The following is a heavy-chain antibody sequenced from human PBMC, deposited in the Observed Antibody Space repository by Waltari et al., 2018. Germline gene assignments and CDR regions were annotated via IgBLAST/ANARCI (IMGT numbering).Heavy chain of an antibody. CDR3: ARDRGRGLYLDS. V-gene: IGHV4-4*02. D-gene: IGHD2-15*01. CDR1: GDSMSSTYC. CDR2: VSGDGKT. Sequence: QLQESGPGLVKPSGTLSLTCAVSGDSMSSTYCWSWVRQPPGKGLEWMGQVSGDGKTTYNPSFASRVTISLDTYNNQFSLKVTSATAADTAVYYCARDRGRGLYLDSWGPGILVTVSP. J-gene: IGHJ4*02.